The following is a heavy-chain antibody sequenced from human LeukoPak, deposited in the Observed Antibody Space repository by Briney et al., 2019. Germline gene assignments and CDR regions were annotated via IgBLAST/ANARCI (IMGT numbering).Heavy chain of an antibody. CDR3: ARPPEVVLMVYATH. J-gene: IGHJ4*02. CDR2: ISSSGSTI. Sequence: GGSLRLSCAASGFTFSDYYMSWIRQAPGKGLEWVSYISSSGSTIYYADSVKGRFTISRDNSKNTLYLQMNSLRAEDTAVYYCARPPEVVLMVYATHWGQGTLVTVSS. CDR1: GFTFSDYY. D-gene: IGHD2-8*01. V-gene: IGHV3-11*04.